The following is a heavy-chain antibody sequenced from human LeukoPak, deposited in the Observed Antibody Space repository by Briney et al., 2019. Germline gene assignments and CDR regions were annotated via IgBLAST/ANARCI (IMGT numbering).Heavy chain of an antibody. J-gene: IGHJ4*02. CDR1: GFTFSDYY. Sequence: PGGSLRLSCAASGFTFSDYYMSWIRQAPGKGLEWVSYISSSSSYIYYADSVKGRFTISRDNAKNSLYLQMNSLRAEDTAVYYCARGPPEDTVVVVDNYWGQGTLVTVSS. CDR2: ISSSSSYI. V-gene: IGHV3-11*06. D-gene: IGHD2-15*01. CDR3: ARGPPEDTVVVVDNY.